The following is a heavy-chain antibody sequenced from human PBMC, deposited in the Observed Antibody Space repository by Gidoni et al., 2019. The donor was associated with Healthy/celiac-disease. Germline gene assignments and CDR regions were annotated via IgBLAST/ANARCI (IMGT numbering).Heavy chain of an antibody. CDR1: GGSISSSSYY. J-gene: IGHJ3*02. V-gene: IGHV4-39*01. D-gene: IGHD3-22*01. Sequence: LKLQESGTGLVKPSETLSLTCTVAGGSISSSSYYWGWIRQPPGKGLEWIGSIYYSGSTYYNPSLTTRVPISVDTSKNQFSLKLSSVTAADTAVYYCASYYDSSGRGLGAFDIWGQGTMVTVSS. CDR2: IYYSGST. CDR3: ASYYDSSGRGLGAFDI.